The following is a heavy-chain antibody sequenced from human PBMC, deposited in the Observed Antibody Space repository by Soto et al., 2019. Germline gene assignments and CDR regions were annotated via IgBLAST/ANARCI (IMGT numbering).Heavy chain of an antibody. CDR2: ISTSGDST. CDR3: AKCQGEKYYRWFDP. D-gene: IGHD3-16*01. Sequence: EVQLLESGGGLVQPGGSLRLSCAASGFTFSTYTMSWVRQAPGKGLEWVSAISTSGDSTYYADSVKGRFTISRDNSKNTLYLQMNSLRAEDTAVYYCAKCQGEKYYRWFDPWGQGTLVTVSS. V-gene: IGHV3-23*01. CDR1: GFTFSTYT. J-gene: IGHJ5*02.